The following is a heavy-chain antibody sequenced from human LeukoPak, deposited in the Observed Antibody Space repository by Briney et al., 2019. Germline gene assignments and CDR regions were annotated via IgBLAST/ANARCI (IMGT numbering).Heavy chain of an antibody. V-gene: IGHV3-23*01. Sequence: GGSLRLSCAASGFTFSSYAMSWVRQAPGKGLEWVSAISGSGDSTYYADSVKGRFTISRDNSKNTLYLQMNSLRAEDTAVYYCAKSGNWGPDPYYFDYWGQGTLVTVSS. J-gene: IGHJ4*02. CDR2: ISGSGDST. D-gene: IGHD7-27*01. CDR1: GFTFSSYA. CDR3: AKSGNWGPDPYYFDY.